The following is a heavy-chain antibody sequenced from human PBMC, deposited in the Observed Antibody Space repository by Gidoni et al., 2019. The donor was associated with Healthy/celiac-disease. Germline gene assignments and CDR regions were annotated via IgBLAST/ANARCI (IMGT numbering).Heavy chain of an antibody. CDR1: GFTFSSSS. J-gene: IGHJ5*02. CDR3: ARDPGAHIAAAATNWFDP. V-gene: IGHV3-48*02. Sequence: EVQLVESGGGLVQPGGSLRLSCAASGFTFSSSSMNWVRQAPGKGLEWVSYISSSSSTIYYADSVKGRFTISRDNAKNSLYLQMNSLRDEDTAVYYCARDPGAHIAAAATNWFDPWGQGTLVTVSS. CDR2: ISSSSSTI. D-gene: IGHD6-13*01.